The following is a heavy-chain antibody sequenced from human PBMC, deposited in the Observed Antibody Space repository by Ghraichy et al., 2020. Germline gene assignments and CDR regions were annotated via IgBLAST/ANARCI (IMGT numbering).Heavy chain of an antibody. D-gene: IGHD2-8*01. V-gene: IGHV1-69*06. Sequence: SVKVSCKASGGTLSSYVISWVRRAPGQGLEWMGGINPAFGTSNNAQKFQGRVTITADKSTNTAYMELSSLTSEDSAVYFCASRACNDGVCQKSLYYYYGMDVWGQGTTVTVSS. CDR3: ASRACNDGVCQKSLYYYYGMDV. CDR1: GGTLSSYV. J-gene: IGHJ6*02. CDR2: INPAFGTS.